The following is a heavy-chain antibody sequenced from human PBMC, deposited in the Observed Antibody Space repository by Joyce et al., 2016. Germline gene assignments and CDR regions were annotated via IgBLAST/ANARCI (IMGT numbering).Heavy chain of an antibody. D-gene: IGHD3-16*01. CDR2: MSSDGSNT. V-gene: IGHV3-74*01. J-gene: IGHJ4*02. CDR3: ARDNLGSVDY. CDR1: GFSFSNYW. Sequence: DVQLVESGGNLVRPGGSLRLSCAACGFSFSNYWMHWVRQPPGKGLVWVSHMSSDGSNTRNVDSVQGRFTVSRDNAKTTLFLQMDSLRVEDTGVYYCARDNLGSVDYWGQGTLVTVSS.